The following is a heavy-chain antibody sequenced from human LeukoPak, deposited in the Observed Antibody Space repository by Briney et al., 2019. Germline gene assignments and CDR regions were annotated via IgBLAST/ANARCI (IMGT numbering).Heavy chain of an antibody. Sequence: ASVKVSCKVSGYSLTELSIHWVRQAPGKGLEWMGAFDPEDGEAIYAPKFQGRVIMSEDKSSDTAYMEMTTLRSDDTAVFYCVTHSGRYFYHRGQGTLVTVSS. CDR2: FDPEDGEA. CDR3: VTHSGRYFYH. J-gene: IGHJ4*02. D-gene: IGHD1-26*01. CDR1: GYSLTELS. V-gene: IGHV1-24*01.